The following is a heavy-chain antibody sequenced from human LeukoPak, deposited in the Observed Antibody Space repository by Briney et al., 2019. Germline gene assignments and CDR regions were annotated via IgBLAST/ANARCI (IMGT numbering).Heavy chain of an antibody. D-gene: IGHD2-21*02. J-gene: IGHJ6*02. CDR1: GGTFSSYA. CDR2: IIPIFGTA. V-gene: IGHV1-69*01. CDR3: SRGLVVTAIRGLYYYYGMDV. Sequence: SVNVSCKASGGTFSSYAISWVRQAPGQGLEWMGGIIPIFGTANYAQKFQGRVTITADESTSTAYMELSSLRSEDTAVYYCSRGLVVTAIRGLYYYYGMDVWAQGTTVTVSS.